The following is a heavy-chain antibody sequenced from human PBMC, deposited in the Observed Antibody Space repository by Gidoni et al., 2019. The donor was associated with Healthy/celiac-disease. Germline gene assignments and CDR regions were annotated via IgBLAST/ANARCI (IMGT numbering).Heavy chain of an antibody. CDR2: IYYSVST. CDR1: GGSISGGGYY. Sequence: QVQLQESGPGLVKPAQTLSLTCTVSGGSISGGGYYWSWIRQHPGKGLEWIGYIYYSVSTYYNPSLMSRVTISVDTSKNQFSLKLSSVTAADTAVYYCARGRLWFGELVYFDYWGQGTLVTVSS. D-gene: IGHD3-10*01. V-gene: IGHV4-31*03. CDR3: ARGRLWFGELVYFDY. J-gene: IGHJ4*02.